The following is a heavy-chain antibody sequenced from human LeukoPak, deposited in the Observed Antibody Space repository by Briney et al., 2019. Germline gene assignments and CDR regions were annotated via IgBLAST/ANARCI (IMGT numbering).Heavy chain of an antibody. CDR3: ARVKISSSWFEASYYYYMDV. CDR2: IYTSGST. V-gene: IGHV4-4*08. D-gene: IGHD6-13*01. J-gene: IGHJ6*03. CDR1: GFTFSSYS. Sequence: GSLGLSCAASGFTFSSYSMNWVRQAPGKGLEWIGRIYTSGSTNYNPSLKSRVTISVDTSKNQFSLKLSSVTAADTAVYYCARVKISSSWFEASYYYYMDVWGKGTTVTVSS.